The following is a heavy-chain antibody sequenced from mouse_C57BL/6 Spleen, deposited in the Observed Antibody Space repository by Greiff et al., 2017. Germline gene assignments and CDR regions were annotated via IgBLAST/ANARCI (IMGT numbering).Heavy chain of an antibody. CDR3: TGTGTNAMDY. CDR1: GFTFSNYW. J-gene: IGHJ4*01. CDR2: IRVKSDNYST. V-gene: IGHV6-3*01. Sequence: EVQLVESGGGLVQPGGSMKLSCVASGFTFSNYWMNWVRQSPEKGLEWVAQIRVKSDNYSTHYAESVKGRFTISREDSKSSVYLQMNNLRAEDTGIYYCTGTGTNAMDYWGQGTSVTVSS. D-gene: IGHD4-1*01.